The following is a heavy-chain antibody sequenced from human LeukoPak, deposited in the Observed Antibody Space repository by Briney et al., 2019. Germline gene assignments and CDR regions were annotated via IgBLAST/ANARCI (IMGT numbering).Heavy chain of an antibody. CDR2: IRYDGSDK. CDR1: GFTFNHFA. CDR3: AKDRVIAGAGEIDF. Sequence: GRSLRLSCAASGFTFNHFAMHWVRQAPGKGLEWVALIRYDGSDKYYADSVKGRFTISRDNSKNTLYLQMNSLRAEDTAVFYCAKDRVIAGAGEIDFWGQGTLVTVSS. V-gene: IGHV3-30*04. J-gene: IGHJ4*02. D-gene: IGHD6-13*01.